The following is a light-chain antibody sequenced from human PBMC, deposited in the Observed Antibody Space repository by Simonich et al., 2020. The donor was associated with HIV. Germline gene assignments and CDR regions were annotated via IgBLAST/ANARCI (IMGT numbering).Light chain of an antibody. CDR3: EQFNTYPYT. V-gene: IGKV1-13*02. CDR1: QGISSY. CDR2: DAS. J-gene: IGKJ2*01. Sequence: AIQLTQFPSFLSASVGDRVTITCRASQGISSYLAWYQQKPGKAPKLLIYDASNLESGVPSRFSGSGSGTDFTLTISSLQPEDFATYYCEQFNTYPYTFGLGTKLGIK.